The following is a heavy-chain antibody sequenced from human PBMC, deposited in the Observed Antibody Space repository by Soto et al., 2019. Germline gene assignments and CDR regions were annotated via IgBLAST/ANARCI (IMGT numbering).Heavy chain of an antibody. D-gene: IGHD6-19*01. Sequence: WKSFGYSMSVDPSGWVIKAPGQGLEWMGGIIPIFGTANYAQKFQGRVTITADESTSTAYMELSSLRSEDTAVYYCAKDGRSGGCKAFDFLVQRTM. CDR3: AKDGRSGGCKAFDF. CDR2: IIPIFGTA. CDR1: GYSMSVDP. V-gene: IGHV1-69*01. J-gene: IGHJ3*01.